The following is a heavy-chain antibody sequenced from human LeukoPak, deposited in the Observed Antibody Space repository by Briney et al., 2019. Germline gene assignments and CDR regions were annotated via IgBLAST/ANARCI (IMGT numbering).Heavy chain of an antibody. CDR2: IDSDGLST. D-gene: IGHD2-21*02. V-gene: IGHV3-74*01. Sequence: PGGSLRLSCAASGFAFSTYWIHWVRQAPGKGLAWVSRIDSDGLSTIYADSVKGRFTISRDNAKNTLYLQMNSLRAEDTAVYYCARGGGDHAFDIWGQGTMVTVSS. J-gene: IGHJ3*02. CDR3: ARGGGDHAFDI. CDR1: GFAFSTYW.